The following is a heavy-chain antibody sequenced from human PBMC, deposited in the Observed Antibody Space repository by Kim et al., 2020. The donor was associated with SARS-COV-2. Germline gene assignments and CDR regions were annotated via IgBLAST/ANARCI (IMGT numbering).Heavy chain of an antibody. D-gene: IGHD6-19*01. J-gene: IGHJ4*02. CDR2: ISAYNGNT. CDR1: GYTFTSYG. CDR3: ARAPIAVARNTGGTADY. V-gene: IGHV1-18*01. Sequence: ASVKVSCKASGYTFTSYGISWVRQAPGQGLEWMGWISAYNGNTNYAQKLQGRVTMTTDTSTSTAYMELRSLRSDDTAVYYCARAPIAVARNTGGTADYWGQGTLVTVSS.